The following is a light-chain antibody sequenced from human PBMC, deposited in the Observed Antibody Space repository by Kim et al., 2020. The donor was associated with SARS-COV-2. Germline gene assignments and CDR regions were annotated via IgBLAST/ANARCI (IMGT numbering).Light chain of an antibody. J-gene: IGKJ4*01. CDR3: QHRGDWPPS. V-gene: IGKV3-11*01. Sequence: EIVLTQSPGTLSLSPGEGVTLSCRASQSISNNLAWYQQKRGQAPRLLIYDASSRATGIPARFSGSGSGTDFTLTISSLEPEDFAVYYCQHRGDWPPSFGGGTKVDIK. CDR2: DAS. CDR1: QSISNN.